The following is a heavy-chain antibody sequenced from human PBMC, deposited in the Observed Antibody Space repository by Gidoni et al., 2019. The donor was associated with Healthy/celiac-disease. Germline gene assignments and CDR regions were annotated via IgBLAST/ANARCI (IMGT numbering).Heavy chain of an antibody. CDR2: IRAYNGNT. J-gene: IGHJ4*02. CDR1: GYTFTSYG. Sequence: QVQLVQSGAEVKKPGASVKVACKASGYTFTSYGIRWVRQAPGQGLEWMGWIRAYNGNTNYAQKLQGRVTMTTDTSTSTAYMELRSLRSDDTAVYYCARTRDGAYYDSSGYYPWDDYWGQGTLVTVSS. D-gene: IGHD3-22*01. V-gene: IGHV1-18*01. CDR3: ARTRDGAYYDSSGYYPWDDY.